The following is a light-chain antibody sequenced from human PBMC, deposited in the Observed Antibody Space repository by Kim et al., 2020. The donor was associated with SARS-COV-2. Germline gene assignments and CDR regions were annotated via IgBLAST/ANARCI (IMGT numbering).Light chain of an antibody. V-gene: IGKV6-21*01. CDR2: NAS. Sequence: EVVLTQSPDFQSVTPMEKVTITCRASQSVGRTLHWYQQKSGQSPKLLIKNASQSVSGVPSRFTGSGSGTDFTLTINNLEAEDASTYFCHPSRSLHTFGQGTRLEIK. J-gene: IGKJ5*01. CDR1: QSVGRT. CDR3: HPSRSLHT.